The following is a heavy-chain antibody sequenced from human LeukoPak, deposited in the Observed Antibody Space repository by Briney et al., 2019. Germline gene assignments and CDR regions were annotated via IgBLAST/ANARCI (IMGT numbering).Heavy chain of an antibody. D-gene: IGHD3-10*01. CDR2: ISSSGSTI. CDR3: AKGDYYGSGSQQ. CDR1: GFTFSDYY. Sequence: GGSLRLSCAASGFTFSDYYMSWIRQAPGKGLEWVSYISSSGSTIYYADSVKGRFTISRDNSKNTLYLQMNSLRAEDTAVYYCAKGDYYGSGSQQWGQGTLVTVSS. V-gene: IGHV3-11*01. J-gene: IGHJ1*01.